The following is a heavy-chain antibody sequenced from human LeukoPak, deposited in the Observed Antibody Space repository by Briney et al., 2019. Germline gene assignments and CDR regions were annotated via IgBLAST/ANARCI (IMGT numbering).Heavy chain of an antibody. D-gene: IGHD4/OR15-4a*01. CDR3: AKSGLSRFDY. CDR2: ISGSGGSGSGGST. CDR1: GFTFSNYA. J-gene: IGHJ4*02. V-gene: IGHV3-23*01. Sequence: HPGGSLRLSCAVSGFTFSNYAMSWVRQAPGKGLEWVSGISGSGGSGSGGSTYYANSVKGRFTISRDNSKNTLYLQVNSLRADDTAVYYCAKSGLSRFDYWGQGTLVTVSS.